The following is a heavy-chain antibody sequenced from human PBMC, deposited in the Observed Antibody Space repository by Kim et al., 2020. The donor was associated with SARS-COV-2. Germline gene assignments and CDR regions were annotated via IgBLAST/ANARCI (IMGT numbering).Heavy chain of an antibody. CDR2: INHSGST. CDR1: GGSFSGYY. CDR3: ATLSSSWYVPLDY. Sequence: SETLSLTCAVYGGSFSGYYWSWIRQPPGKGLEWIGEINHSGSTNYNPSLKSRVTISVDTSKNQFSLKLSSVTAADTAVYYCATLSSSWYVPLDYWGQGTLVTVSS. J-gene: IGHJ4*02. V-gene: IGHV4-34*01. D-gene: IGHD6-13*01.